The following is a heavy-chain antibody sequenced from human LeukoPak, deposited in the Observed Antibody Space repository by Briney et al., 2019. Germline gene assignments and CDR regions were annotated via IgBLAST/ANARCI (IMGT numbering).Heavy chain of an antibody. D-gene: IGHD2-2*01. V-gene: IGHV4-4*07. CDR2: IYTSGST. CDR3: ASYGRSTQGYCSSTSCYARAFDI. CDR1: GGSISSYS. J-gene: IGHJ3*02. Sequence: PSETLSLTCTVSGGSISSYSWSWIRQPAGKGLEWIGRIYTSGSTNYNPSLKSRVTISVDTSKNQFSLKLSSVTAADTAVYYCASYGRSTQGYCSSTSCYARAFDIWGQGTMVTVSS.